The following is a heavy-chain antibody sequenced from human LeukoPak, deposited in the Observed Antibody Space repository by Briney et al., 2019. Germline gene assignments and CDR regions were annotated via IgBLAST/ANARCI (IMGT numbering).Heavy chain of an antibody. J-gene: IGHJ6*03. V-gene: IGHV3-7*01. CDR3: ARDSSYYYDSSGYYDYYYMDV. CDR1: GFTFSSYS. Sequence: GGSLRLSCAASGFTFSSYSMSWVRQAPGKGLEWVANIKQDGSEKYYVDSVKGRFTISRDNAKNSLYLQMNSLRAEDTAVYYCARDSSYYYDSSGYYDYYYMDVWGKGTTVTVSS. D-gene: IGHD3-22*01. CDR2: IKQDGSEK.